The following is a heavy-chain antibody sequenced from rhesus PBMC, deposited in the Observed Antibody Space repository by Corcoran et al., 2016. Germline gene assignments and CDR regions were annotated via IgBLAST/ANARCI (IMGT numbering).Heavy chain of an antibody. CDR2: IDGKSAST. V-gene: IGHV4-73*01. CDR3: ARSGRTGYNYYCDY. Sequence: QVKLQQWGEGLVKPSETLSLTCAVYGGSISGNYWSWLRLPPGKGLEWIGNIDGKSASTNYNPSLKNRVTISKDTSKNQFSLKLSSVTAADTAVYYCARSGRTGYNYYCDYWGQGVLVTVSS. J-gene: IGHJ4*01. CDR1: GGSISGNY. D-gene: IGHD1-26*01.